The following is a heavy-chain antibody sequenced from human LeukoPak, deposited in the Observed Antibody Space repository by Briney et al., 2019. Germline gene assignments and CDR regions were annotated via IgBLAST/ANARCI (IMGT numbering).Heavy chain of an antibody. Sequence: SVKVSCKASGGTFSSYAISWVRQAPGQGLEWMGRIIPILGIANYAQKFQGRVTITADKSTSTAYMELSSLRSEDTAVYYCARDPDCYAGDPSYYFDYWGQGTLVTVSS. J-gene: IGHJ4*02. CDR2: IIPILGIA. D-gene: IGHD3-16*01. CDR1: GGTFSSYA. V-gene: IGHV1-69*04. CDR3: ARDPDCYAGDPSYYFDY.